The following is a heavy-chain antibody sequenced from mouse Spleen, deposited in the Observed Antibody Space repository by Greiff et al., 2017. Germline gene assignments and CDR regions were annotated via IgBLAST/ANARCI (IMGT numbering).Heavy chain of an antibody. CDR3: ARGVNYGSHYAMDY. Sequence: EVKVVESGGGLVKPGGPLKLSCAASGFTFSSYAMSWVRQTPEKRLEWVATISSGGSYTYYPDSVKGRFTISRDNAKNTLYLQMSSLRSEDTAMYYCARGVNYGSHYAMDYWDQGTSVTVSS. CDR1: GFTFSSYA. J-gene: IGHJ4*01. CDR2: ISSGGSYT. V-gene: IGHV5-9-3*01. D-gene: IGHD1-1*01.